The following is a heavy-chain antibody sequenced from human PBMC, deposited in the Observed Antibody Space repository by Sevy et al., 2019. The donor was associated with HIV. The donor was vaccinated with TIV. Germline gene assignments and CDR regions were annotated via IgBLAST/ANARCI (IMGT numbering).Heavy chain of an antibody. CDR2: ISSSSSTI. J-gene: IGHJ6*02. D-gene: IGHD6-13*01. Sequence: GGSLRLSCAASGFTFSSYSMNWVRQAPGKGLEWVSYISSSSSTIYYADSVKGRFTISRDNAKNSLYLQMNSLRAEDTAVYYCARFEQQRETYYGMDVWGQGTTVTVSS. CDR1: GFTFSSYS. CDR3: ARFEQQRETYYGMDV. V-gene: IGHV3-48*01.